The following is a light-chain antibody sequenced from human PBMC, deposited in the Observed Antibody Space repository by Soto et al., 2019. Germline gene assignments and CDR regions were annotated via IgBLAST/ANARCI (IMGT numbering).Light chain of an antibody. CDR2: DSS. CDR1: QIVGSS. CDR3: QQRNDWPLT. V-gene: IGKV3-11*01. J-gene: IGKJ4*01. Sequence: EMVLTQSPATLSLSPVERATLSCRASQIVGSSLAWYQQKPGQAPRLLINDSSNRATGIPARFRGSGSGTDFTLTISSLVPEDCSVYYCQQRNDWPLTFGGGNKVEI.